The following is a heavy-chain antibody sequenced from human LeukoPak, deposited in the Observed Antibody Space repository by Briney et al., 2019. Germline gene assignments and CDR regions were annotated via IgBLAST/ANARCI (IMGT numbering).Heavy chain of an antibody. J-gene: IGHJ3*02. CDR2: INHSGST. V-gene: IGHV4-34*01. CDR3: ARGRSIAAAGTNAFDI. D-gene: IGHD6-13*01. Sequence: SETLSLTCAVYGGSFSGYYWSWIRQPPGKGLEWIGEINHSGSTNYNPSLKSRVTISVDTSKNQFSLELSSVTAADTAVYCCARGRSIAAAGTNAFDIWGQGTMVTVSS. CDR1: GGSFSGYY.